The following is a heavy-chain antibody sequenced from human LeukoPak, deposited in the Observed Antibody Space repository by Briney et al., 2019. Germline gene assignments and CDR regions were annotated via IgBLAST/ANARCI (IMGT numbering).Heavy chain of an antibody. CDR1: GYTFTGYY. D-gene: IGHD3-16*02. CDR2: INPNSGGT. CDR3: AREPWGSYRCPFDY. Sequence: GASVKVSFKASGYTFTGYYMHWVRQAPGQGLEWMGRINPNSGGTNYAQKFQGRVTMTRDTSISTAYMELSRLRSDDTAVYYCAREPWGSYRCPFDYWGQGTLVTVSS. J-gene: IGHJ4*02. V-gene: IGHV1-2*06.